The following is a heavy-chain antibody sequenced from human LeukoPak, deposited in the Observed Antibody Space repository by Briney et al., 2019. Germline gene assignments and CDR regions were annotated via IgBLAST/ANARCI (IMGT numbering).Heavy chain of an antibody. CDR3: ARGSKAAPGTFDY. CDR1: GGSISSGGYY. CDR2: IYYTGST. D-gene: IGHD6-13*01. Sequence: PSQTVSLTCTVSGGSISSGGYYWSWIRQHPGKGLEWIGYIYYTGSTDYNPSLKSRVAISVDTSKNQFSLKLSSVTAADTAVYYCARGSKAAPGTFDYWGQGTLVTVSS. V-gene: IGHV4-31*03. J-gene: IGHJ4*02.